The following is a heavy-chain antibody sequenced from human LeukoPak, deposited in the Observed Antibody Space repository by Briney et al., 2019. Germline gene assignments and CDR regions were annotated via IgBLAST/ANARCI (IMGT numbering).Heavy chain of an antibody. CDR3: ARASGSYGSGSYYYYGMDV. V-gene: IGHV4-38-2*01. Sequence: SETLSLTCAVSGYPISSGYYWGWIRQPPGKGLEWIGSILHSGSTYYNPSLKSRVNMSVDTSKNQISLKLSSVTAADTAVYYCARASGSYGSGSYYYYGMDVWGKGTTVTVSS. CDR1: GYPISSGYY. J-gene: IGHJ6*04. CDR2: ILHSGST. D-gene: IGHD3-10*01.